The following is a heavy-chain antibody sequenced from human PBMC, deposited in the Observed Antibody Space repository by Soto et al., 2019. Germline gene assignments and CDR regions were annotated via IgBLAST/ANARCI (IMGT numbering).Heavy chain of an antibody. V-gene: IGHV1-8*01. CDR1: GYTFTRYD. CDR2: MNPNSGNT. J-gene: IGHJ4*02. CDR3: ARGGLWSGEVDY. Sequence: ASVKVSCKASGYTFTRYDINWVRQDTGQGLEWMGWMNPNSGNTGYAQKFQGRVTMTRNTSISTAYMELSSLRSEDTAVYYCARGGLWSGEVDYWGQGTLVTVSS. D-gene: IGHD3-3*01.